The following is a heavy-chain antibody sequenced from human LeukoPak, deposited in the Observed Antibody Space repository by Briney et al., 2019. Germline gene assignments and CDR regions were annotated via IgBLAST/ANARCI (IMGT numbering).Heavy chain of an antibody. CDR3: VNLRVSTVRDSFDL. J-gene: IGHJ3*01. CDR2: IKKDGSLK. CDR1: GFAFDIYW. Sequence: GGSLRLSCAASGFAFDIYWMTWVRQAPGKGLEWVANIKKDGSLKQYVDAVRGRFTVSRDNAKNSLYLQMNSLRADDTAVYYCVNLRVSTVRDSFDLWGQGTMVTVSS. V-gene: IGHV3-7*01. D-gene: IGHD3-10*01.